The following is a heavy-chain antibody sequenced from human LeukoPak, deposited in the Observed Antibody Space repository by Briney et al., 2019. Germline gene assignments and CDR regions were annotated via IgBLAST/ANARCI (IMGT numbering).Heavy chain of an antibody. CDR1: GFTFDDYA. D-gene: IGHD1-26*01. V-gene: IGHV3-9*01. Sequence: GGSLTLSCAASGFTFDDYAMHWVRQAPGKGLEWVSGIRWNSGSIGYADSVKGRFTISRDNAKNSLYLQMNSLRAEDTALYYCAKDISWWELGGYDYWGQGTLVTVSS. CDR3: AKDISWWELGGYDY. CDR2: IRWNSGSI. J-gene: IGHJ4*02.